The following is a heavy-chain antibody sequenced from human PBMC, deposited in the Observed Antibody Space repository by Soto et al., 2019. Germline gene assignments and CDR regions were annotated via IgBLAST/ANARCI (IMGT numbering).Heavy chain of an antibody. D-gene: IGHD1-26*01. CDR1: GFTFSSHA. CDR2: ISSDGNNN. V-gene: IGHV3-30-3*01. CDR3: ARDDEGGSDCDLGY. Sequence: QVQLVESGGGVVQPGRSLRLSCAVSGFTFSSHAMHWVRQAPGKGLEWVALISSDGNNNYYADSVKGRFTTSRDNSENTMYLQMNNLRVEDTAVYYCARDDEGGSDCDLGYWGQGALVSVSS. J-gene: IGHJ4*02.